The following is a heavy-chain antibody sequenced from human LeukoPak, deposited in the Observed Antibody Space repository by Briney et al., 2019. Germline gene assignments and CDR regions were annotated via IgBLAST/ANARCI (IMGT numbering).Heavy chain of an antibody. CDR2: IYYSGST. Sequence: SETLSLTCTVSGGSLSSYYWSWIRQPPGKGLEWVGHIYYSGSTNYNPSLKSRVTISIDTSKNQFSLRLSSVTAADTAVYYCARGAAGYSYGWGQGTLVTVSS. D-gene: IGHD5-18*01. V-gene: IGHV4-59*01. CDR1: GGSLSSYY. J-gene: IGHJ4*02. CDR3: ARGAAGYSYG.